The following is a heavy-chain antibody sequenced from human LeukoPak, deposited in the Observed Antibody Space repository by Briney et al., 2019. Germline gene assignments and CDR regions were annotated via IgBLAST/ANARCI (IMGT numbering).Heavy chain of an antibody. CDR2: IYPGDSDT. CDR3: GRHQVGGATQSDFDY. Sequence: GESLKISCKGSGYSFTNYWIGWVRQMPGRGLEWMGIIYPGDSDTRYSPSFQGQVTISADKSINTAYLQWSSLKASDTARYYCGRHQVGGATQSDFDYWGQGTLVTVSS. D-gene: IGHD1-26*01. V-gene: IGHV5-51*01. CDR1: GYSFTNYW. J-gene: IGHJ4*02.